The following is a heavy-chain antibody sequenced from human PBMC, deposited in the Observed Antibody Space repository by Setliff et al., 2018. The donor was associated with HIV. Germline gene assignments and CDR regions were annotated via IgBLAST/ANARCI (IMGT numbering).Heavy chain of an antibody. CDR3: ARGRPTIFGVHNRPLDH. CDR1: GFTVSSNY. J-gene: IGHJ4*02. V-gene: IGHV3-66*02. Sequence: RGESLKISCAASGFTVSSNYMSWVRQAPEKGLEWVSLIYSEGSTYYADSVKGRFTISRDVSKNTLFLQMNNLGTEDTAVYYCARGRPTIFGVHNRPLDHWGQGTLVTVSS. D-gene: IGHD3-3*01. CDR2: IYSEGST.